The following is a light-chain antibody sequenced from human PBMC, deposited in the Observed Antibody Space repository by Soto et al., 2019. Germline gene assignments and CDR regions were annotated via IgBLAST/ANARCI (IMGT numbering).Light chain of an antibody. V-gene: IGKV3-15*01. J-gene: IGKJ4*01. CDR1: QNVINS. Sequence: EILMTQSPATVSVSPGERATLSCRASQNVINSVAWYQQKPGQAPRLLIYGASSRATGTPARISGSGSGTEFTLNISSAPSEDFAVYYCQHYHTWPLAFGGGTKVEIK. CDR2: GAS. CDR3: QHYHTWPLA.